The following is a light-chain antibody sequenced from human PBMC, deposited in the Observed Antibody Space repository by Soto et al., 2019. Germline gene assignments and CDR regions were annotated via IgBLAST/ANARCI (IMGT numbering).Light chain of an antibody. V-gene: IGLV1-40*01. CDR1: SFNIGADFD. Sequence: QSVLTQPPSVSGAPGQRVTISCTGSSFNIGADFDVHWYQHLPGTAPKLLISHNNNRPSGVPDRFSGSKSGTSASLAITGLQADDEAVYYCQSRDSSLSSSWVFGGGTKLTVL. CDR3: QSRDSSLSSSWV. J-gene: IGLJ3*02. CDR2: HNN.